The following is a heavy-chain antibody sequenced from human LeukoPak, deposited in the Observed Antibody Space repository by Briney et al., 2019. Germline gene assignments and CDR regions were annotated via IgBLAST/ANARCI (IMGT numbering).Heavy chain of an antibody. J-gene: IGHJ4*02. CDR1: GLTFSSYS. Sequence: GGSLRLSCAASGLTFSSYSMNWVRQAPGKGLEWVSSISSSSSYIYYADSVKGRFTISRDNAKNSLYLQMNSLRAEDTAVYYCARPLDYYGSGSDPLDYWGQGTLVTVSS. CDR3: ARPLDYYGSGSDPLDY. CDR2: ISSSSSYI. V-gene: IGHV3-21*01. D-gene: IGHD3-10*01.